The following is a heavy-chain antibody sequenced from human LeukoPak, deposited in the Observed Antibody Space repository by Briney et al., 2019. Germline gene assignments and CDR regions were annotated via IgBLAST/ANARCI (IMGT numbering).Heavy chain of an antibody. Sequence: ASVKVSCKASGYTFTSYGISWVRQAPGQGLEWMGWINTNTGNPTYAQGFTGRFVFSLDTSVSTAYLQISSLKAEDTAVYYCARDPLWFGGYFDYWGQGTLVTVSS. J-gene: IGHJ4*02. CDR3: ARDPLWFGGYFDY. CDR1: GYTFTSYG. D-gene: IGHD3-10*01. V-gene: IGHV7-4-1*02. CDR2: INTNTGNP.